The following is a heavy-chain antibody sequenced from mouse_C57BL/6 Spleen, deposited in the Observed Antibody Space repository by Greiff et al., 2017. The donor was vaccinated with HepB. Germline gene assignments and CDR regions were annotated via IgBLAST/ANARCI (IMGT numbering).Heavy chain of an antibody. V-gene: IGHV1-69*01. CDR1: GYTFTSYW. CDR3: ARQGAVVAPYAMDY. Sequence: VQLQQPGAELVMPGASVKLSCKASGYTFTSYWMHWVKQRPGQGLEWIGEIDPSDSYTNYNQKFKGKSTLPVYKSSSTAYMQLSSLKSEDSAVYYCARQGAVVAPYAMDYWGQGTSVTVSS. J-gene: IGHJ4*01. D-gene: IGHD1-1*01. CDR2: IDPSDSYT.